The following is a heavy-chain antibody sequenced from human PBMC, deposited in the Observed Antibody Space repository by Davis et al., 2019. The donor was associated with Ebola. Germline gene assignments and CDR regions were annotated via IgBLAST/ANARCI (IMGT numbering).Heavy chain of an antibody. V-gene: IGHV1-69*13. Sequence: SVKVSCKASGGTFSSYAISWVRQAPGQGLEWMGGIIPIFGTANYAQKFQGRVTITADESTSTAYMELSSLRSEDTAVYYCSSSWYSRNWFDPWGQRTLVTVSS. CDR1: GGTFSSYA. CDR2: IIPIFGTA. D-gene: IGHD6-13*01. J-gene: IGHJ5*02. CDR3: SSSWYSRNWFDP.